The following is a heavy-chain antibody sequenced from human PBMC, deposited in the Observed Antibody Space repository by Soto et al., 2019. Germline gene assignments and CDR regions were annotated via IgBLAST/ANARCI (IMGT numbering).Heavy chain of an antibody. Sequence: PGGSLRLSCAASGFTFSSYGMHWVRQAPGKGLEWVAVIWYDGSNKYYADSVKGRFTISRDNSKNTLYLQMNSLRAEDTAVYYCARDLRCSGGSCYPQYLDYWGQGTLVTVSS. CDR1: GFTFSSYG. V-gene: IGHV3-33*01. D-gene: IGHD2-15*01. J-gene: IGHJ4*02. CDR2: IWYDGSNK. CDR3: ARDLRCSGGSCYPQYLDY.